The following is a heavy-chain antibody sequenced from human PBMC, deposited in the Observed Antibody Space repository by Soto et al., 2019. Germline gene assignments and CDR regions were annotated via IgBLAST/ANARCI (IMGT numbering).Heavy chain of an antibody. CDR2: IYYSGST. D-gene: IGHD3-3*01. CDR1: GGSISSYY. CDR3: ARLYYDFWSGYTYYYYYYMDV. V-gene: IGHV4-59*08. J-gene: IGHJ6*03. Sequence: PSETLSLTCTVSGGSISSYYWSWIRQPPGKGLEWIGYIYYSGSTNYNPSLKSRVTISVDTSKNQFSLKLSSVTAADTAVYYCARLYYDFWSGYTYYYYYYMDVWGEGTTVTVSS.